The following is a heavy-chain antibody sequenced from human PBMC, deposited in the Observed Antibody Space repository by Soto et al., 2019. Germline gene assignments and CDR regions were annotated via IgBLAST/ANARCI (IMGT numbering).Heavy chain of an antibody. CDR1: GGSISSSSSY. D-gene: IGHD1-1*01. CDR2: IYYNGST. CDR3: ARRQTYGWKYFDF. Sequence: SETLSLTCTVSGGSISSSSSYWGWIRQPPGKGLEWMGSIYYNGSTYYNPSLRSRVTISVDTSKNQFSLKLSSVTAADTAVYYCARRQTYGWKYFDFWGQGSLVTVSS. V-gene: IGHV4-39*01. J-gene: IGHJ4*02.